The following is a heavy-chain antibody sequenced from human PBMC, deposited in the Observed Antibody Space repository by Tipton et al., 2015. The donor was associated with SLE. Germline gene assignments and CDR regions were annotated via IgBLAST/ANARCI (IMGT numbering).Heavy chain of an antibody. CDR3: ARVPFYYYYMDV. CDR2: TYSGISKT. V-gene: IGHV3-23*03. J-gene: IGHJ6*03. Sequence: SLRLSCVASGFTFGSHAMTWVRQTPGKGLEWVSFTYSGISKTNYADSVKGRFTISSDDSQNTLYLQMNSLRAEDTAIYYCARVPFYYYYMDVWGKGTTVTVSS. CDR1: GFTFGSHA.